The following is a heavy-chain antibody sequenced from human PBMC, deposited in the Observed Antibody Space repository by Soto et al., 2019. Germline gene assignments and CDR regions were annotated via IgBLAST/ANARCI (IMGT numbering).Heavy chain of an antibody. V-gene: IGHV4-61*01. CDR2: IYYSGST. CDR3: ARDGYGDYVIDP. Sequence: SEKLSLTCTVLGGSVRRGSYYWGWVRQPPGKGLEWIGYIYYSGSTNYNPSLKSRVTISVDTSKNQFSLKLSSVTAADTAVYYCARDGYGDYVIDPWGQAPLVTVSS. CDR1: GGSVRRGSYY. J-gene: IGHJ5*02. D-gene: IGHD4-17*01.